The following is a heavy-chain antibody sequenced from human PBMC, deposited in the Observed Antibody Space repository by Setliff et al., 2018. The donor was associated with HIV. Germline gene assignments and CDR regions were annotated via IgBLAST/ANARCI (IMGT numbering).Heavy chain of an antibody. D-gene: IGHD6-13*01. CDR1: GFTFSSYA. J-gene: IGHJ4*02. CDR2: ISRSADTT. V-gene: IGHV3-23*01. CDR3: AKAQPYRD. Sequence: GESLKISCAASGFTFSSYAMAWVRQAPGKGLEWVSAISRSADTTYYADSVKGRFTISRDDSKNTVYLQMNSLRAEDTAVYYCAKAQPYRDWGQGTLVTVS.